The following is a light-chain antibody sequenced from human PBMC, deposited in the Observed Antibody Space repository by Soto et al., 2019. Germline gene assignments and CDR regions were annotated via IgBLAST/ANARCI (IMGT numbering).Light chain of an antibody. J-gene: IGLJ2*01. Sequence: QSVLTQPPAVSGAPGQRVTISCTGSSSTIGAGYDVHWYQQLPGTAPKLLIYGNSNRPSGVPDRFSGSKSGTSAFLAITGLQAEDEADYYCQSYYSSLSGVVFGVGTKLTVL. CDR1: SSTIGAGYD. CDR2: GNS. CDR3: QSYYSSLSGVV. V-gene: IGLV1-40*01.